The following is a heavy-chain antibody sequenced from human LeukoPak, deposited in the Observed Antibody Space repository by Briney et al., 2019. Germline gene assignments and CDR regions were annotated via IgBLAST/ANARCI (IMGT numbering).Heavy chain of an antibody. Sequence: GGSLRLSCAASGFTFSSYEMNWVRQAPGKGLEWGSYISSSGSTIYYADSVKGRFTISRDNAKNSLYLQMNSLRAEDTAVYYCSISAYGSGSYLYYFDYWGQGTLVTVSS. V-gene: IGHV3-48*03. CDR2: ISSSGSTI. D-gene: IGHD3-10*01. CDR3: SISAYGSGSYLYYFDY. J-gene: IGHJ4*02. CDR1: GFTFSSYE.